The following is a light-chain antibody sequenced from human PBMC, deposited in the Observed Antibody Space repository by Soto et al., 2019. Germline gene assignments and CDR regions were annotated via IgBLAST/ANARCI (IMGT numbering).Light chain of an antibody. CDR3: SSFRSGTTL. CDR1: SSDIGGYNF. CDR2: EVS. Sequence: QSVLTQPASVSASPGQSITIPCTGTSSDIGGYNFVSWYHQHPGKAPKLMIYEVSNRPSGVSDRFSGSKSGNTASLTISGLQAEDEADYYCSSFRSGTTLFGTGTKVTVL. J-gene: IGLJ1*01. V-gene: IGLV2-14*01.